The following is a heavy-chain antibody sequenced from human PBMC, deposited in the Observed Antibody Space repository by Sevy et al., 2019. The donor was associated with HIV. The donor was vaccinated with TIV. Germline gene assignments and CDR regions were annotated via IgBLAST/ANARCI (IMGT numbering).Heavy chain of an antibody. D-gene: IGHD3-3*01. J-gene: IGHJ4*01. Sequence: GGSLRLSCAASGFTFSDYTIHWVRQAPGKGPEWVAVISYDGSRTSYADSVKGRFTISRDNSKNTVYLQMNSLTAEDTALYYCAKDVPDQSWYDDFWSGSPCFDYWGRGILVTVSS. CDR3: AKDVPDQSWYDDFWSGSPCFDY. V-gene: IGHV3-30*04. CDR2: ISYDGSRT. CDR1: GFTFSDYT.